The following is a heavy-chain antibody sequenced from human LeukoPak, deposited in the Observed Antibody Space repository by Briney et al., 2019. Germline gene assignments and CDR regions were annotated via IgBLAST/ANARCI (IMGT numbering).Heavy chain of an antibody. CDR3: ATTRTQWFGEFSLTGNGMDV. CDR2: FDPEDGET. Sequence: APVKACPTLSGYTLTELSMHRVRQAPGKGLEWMGGFDPEDGETIYAQKFQGRVTMTDDTSTDLAYMELSILRSEDTAVYYCATTRTQWFGEFSLTGNGMDVWGQGTPVTVSS. D-gene: IGHD3-10*01. J-gene: IGHJ6*02. V-gene: IGHV1-24*01. CDR1: GYTLTELS.